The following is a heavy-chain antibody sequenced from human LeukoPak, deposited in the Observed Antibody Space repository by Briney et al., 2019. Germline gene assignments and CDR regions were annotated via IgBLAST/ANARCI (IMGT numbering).Heavy chain of an antibody. J-gene: IGHJ4*02. D-gene: IGHD3-10*01. CDR3: ARAEDGSGSYYSGID. Sequence: GRSLRLSCAASGFTFSSYSMNWVRQAPGKGLEWVSSISSSSSYIYYADSVKGRFTISRDNAKNSLYLQMNSLRAEDTAVYYCARAEDGSGSYYSGIDWGQGTLVTVSS. V-gene: IGHV3-21*01. CDR1: GFTFSSYS. CDR2: ISSSSSYI.